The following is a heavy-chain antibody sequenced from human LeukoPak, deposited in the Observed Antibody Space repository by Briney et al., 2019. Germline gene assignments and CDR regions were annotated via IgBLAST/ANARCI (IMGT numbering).Heavy chain of an antibody. CDR1: GYDFNKYG. V-gene: IGHV1-2*06. J-gene: IGHJ5*02. D-gene: IGHD3-10*01. CDR2: INPNSGGT. Sequence: ASVKVSCKTSGYDFNKYGISWVRQAPGQGLEWMGRINPNSGGTNYAQKFQGRVTMTRDTSISTAYMELSRLRSDDTAVYYCARAAVRGALYNWFDPWGQGTLVTVSS. CDR3: ARAAVRGALYNWFDP.